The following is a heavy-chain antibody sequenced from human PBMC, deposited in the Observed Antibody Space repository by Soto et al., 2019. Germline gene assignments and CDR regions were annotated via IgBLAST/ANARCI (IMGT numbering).Heavy chain of an antibody. CDR2: ISSTSSTI. Sequence: EVQLVESGGGLVQPGESLSLSCVASRFTFSNYSINWVRQAPGKGLEWVSYISSTSSTIHYADSVKGRFTISRDNARNSVYLQMNSLRAEDTAMYYCARVSCSGGTCYYSDYWGQGTQVTVSS. J-gene: IGHJ4*02. CDR1: RFTFSNYS. V-gene: IGHV3-48*01. CDR3: ARVSCSGGTCYYSDY. D-gene: IGHD2-15*01.